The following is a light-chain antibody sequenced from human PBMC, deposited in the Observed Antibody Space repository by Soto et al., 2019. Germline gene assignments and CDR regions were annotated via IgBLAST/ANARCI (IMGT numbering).Light chain of an antibody. Sequence: QSVLTQPASLSGSPGRSINISCTRTNSDLGSFNFVSWYQQHPGKAPKVMIYEVAKRPSGISDRFSGSKSGNTASLTISGLQVEDEADYYCCSDAGTSSYLFGTGTKVTVL. J-gene: IGLJ1*01. CDR3: CSDAGTSSYL. V-gene: IGLV2-23*02. CDR1: NSDLGSFNF. CDR2: EVA.